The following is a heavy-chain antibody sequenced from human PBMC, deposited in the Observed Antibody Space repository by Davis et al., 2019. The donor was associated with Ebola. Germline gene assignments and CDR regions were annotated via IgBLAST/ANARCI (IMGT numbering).Heavy chain of an antibody. CDR1: GFTFSSYS. Sequence: PGGSLRLSCAASGFTFSSYSMNWVRQAPGKGLEWVSYISSSSSTIYYADSVKGRFTISRDNAKNSLYLQMNSLRAEDTAVYYCARTPNWEGWYFDLWGRGTLVTVSS. V-gene: IGHV3-48*04. CDR3: ARTPNWEGWYFDL. CDR2: ISSSSSTI. D-gene: IGHD7-27*01. J-gene: IGHJ2*01.